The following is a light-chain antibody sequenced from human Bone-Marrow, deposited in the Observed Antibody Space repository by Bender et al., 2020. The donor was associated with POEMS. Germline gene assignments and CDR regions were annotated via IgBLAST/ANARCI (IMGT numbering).Light chain of an antibody. J-gene: IGLJ1*01. CDR3: SSYAGGNNV. CDR2: EVS. CDR1: HNDVDDSSF. Sequence: QSALTQPASVSGTPGQSITISCSGTHNDVDDSSFVSWYQQAPGTAPKLVIFEVSNRPSGVPDRFSGSKSGNTASLTVSGLQADDEADYYCSSYAGGNNVFGTGTKVTV. V-gene: IGLV2-8*01.